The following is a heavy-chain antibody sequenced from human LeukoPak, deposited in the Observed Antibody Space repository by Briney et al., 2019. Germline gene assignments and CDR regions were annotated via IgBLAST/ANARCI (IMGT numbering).Heavy chain of an antibody. CDR2: IYYSGST. D-gene: IGHD5-12*01. J-gene: IGHJ4*02. CDR1: GGSISSYY. V-gene: IGHV4-59*01. Sequence: PSETLSLTCTVSGGSISSYYWSWIRQPPGKGLEWIGYIYYSGSTNYNPSLKSRVTISVDTSKNQFSLKLSSVTAADTAVYYCARGGRYEYYFDYWGQGTLVTVSS. CDR3: ARGGRYEYYFDY.